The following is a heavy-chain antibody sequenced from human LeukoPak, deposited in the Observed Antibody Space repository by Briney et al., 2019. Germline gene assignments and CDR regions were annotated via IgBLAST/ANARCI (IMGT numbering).Heavy chain of an antibody. CDR2: ISYDGSNK. CDR3: ARDGGYSYGLSYYFDY. V-gene: IGHV3-30-3*01. Sequence: GGSLRLSCAASGFTFSSYAMHWVRQAPDKGLEWVAVISYDGSNKYYADSVKGRFTISRDNSKSTLYLQMNSLRAEDTAVYYCARDGGYSYGLSYYFDYWGQGTLVTVSS. D-gene: IGHD5-18*01. CDR1: GFTFSSYA. J-gene: IGHJ4*02.